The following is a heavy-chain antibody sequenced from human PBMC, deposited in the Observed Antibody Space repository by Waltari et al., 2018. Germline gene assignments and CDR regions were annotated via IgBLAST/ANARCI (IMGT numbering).Heavy chain of an antibody. Sequence: QVQLQESGPGLVKPSETLSLTCTVSGGSISSYYWSWIRQLPGKGLEWIGYIYYSGSTNYNPSLKSRVTISVDTSKNQFSLKLSSVTAADTAVYYCARRKMAARSYYYYYYMDVWGKGTTVTVSS. CDR3: ARRKMAARSYYYYYYMDV. CDR1: GGSISSYY. D-gene: IGHD6-6*01. CDR2: IYYSGST. V-gene: IGHV4-59*01. J-gene: IGHJ6*03.